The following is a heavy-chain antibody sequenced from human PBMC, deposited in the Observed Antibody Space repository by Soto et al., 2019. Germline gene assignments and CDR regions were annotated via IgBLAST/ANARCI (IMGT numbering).Heavy chain of an antibody. CDR1: GGSISSGDYY. CDR3: ARSYSSSWYNWFDP. V-gene: IGHV4-30-4*01. CDR2: IYYSGST. J-gene: IGHJ5*02. D-gene: IGHD6-13*01. Sequence: QVQLQESGPGLVKPSQNLSLTCTVSGGSISSGDYYWSWIRQPPWKGLEWIGYIYYSGSTYYNPSLKSRVTISVDTSTNQFSLKLSSVTSADTAVYYCARSYSSSWYNWFDPWGQGTLVNVSS.